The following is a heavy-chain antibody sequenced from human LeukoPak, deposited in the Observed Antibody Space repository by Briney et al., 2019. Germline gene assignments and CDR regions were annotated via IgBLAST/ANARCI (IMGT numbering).Heavy chain of an antibody. CDR1: GGSISSYY. D-gene: IGHD1-1*01. CDR3: ARHQSYNWNVNWFDP. V-gene: IGHV4-59*08. Sequence: SETLSLTCTVSGGSISSYYWSWIRQPPGKGLEWIGYIYYSGSTNYNPSLKSRVTISVDTSKNQFSLKLSSVTAADTAVYYCARHQSYNWNVNWFDPWGQGTLVTVSS. J-gene: IGHJ5*02. CDR2: IYYSGST.